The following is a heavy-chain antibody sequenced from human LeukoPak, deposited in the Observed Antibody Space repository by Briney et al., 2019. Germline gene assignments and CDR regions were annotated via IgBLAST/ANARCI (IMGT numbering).Heavy chain of an antibody. CDR2: VDPEDGET. D-gene: IGHD2-2*01. CDR1: GYTFTDYY. Sequence: GASVKVSCKVSGYTFTDYYLHWVQQAPGKGLEWMGLVDPEDGETLYAESFQGRVTITADASTSTAYMELSSLRSDDSAVYYCAREGYCSSTSCYEHFDYWGQGTLVTVSS. J-gene: IGHJ4*02. CDR3: AREGYCSSTSCYEHFDY. V-gene: IGHV1-69-2*01.